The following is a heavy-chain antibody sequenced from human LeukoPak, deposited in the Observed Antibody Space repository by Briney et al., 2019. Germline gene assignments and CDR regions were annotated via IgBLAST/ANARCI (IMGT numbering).Heavy chain of an antibody. J-gene: IGHJ3*02. V-gene: IGHV4-59*01. Sequence: SETLSLTCTVSGGSISSYYWSWIRQPPGKGLEWIGYIYYSGSTNYNPPLKSRVTISVDTSKNQFSLKLSSVTAADTAVYYCARAWDSSSDAFDIWGQGTMVTVSS. D-gene: IGHD3-22*01. CDR1: GGSISSYY. CDR2: IYYSGST. CDR3: ARAWDSSSDAFDI.